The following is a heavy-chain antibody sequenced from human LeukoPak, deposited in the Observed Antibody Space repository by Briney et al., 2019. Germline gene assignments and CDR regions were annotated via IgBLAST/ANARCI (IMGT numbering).Heavy chain of an antibody. Sequence: PGGSLRLSCAASGFTFDDYAMHWVRQAPGKGLEWVSGISWNSGSIGYADSVKGRFTISRDNSKNTLYLQMNSLRAEDTAVYYCARGTTYYDFWSGTFDYWGQGTLVTVSS. V-gene: IGHV3-9*01. CDR3: ARGTTYYDFWSGTFDY. CDR1: GFTFDDYA. D-gene: IGHD3-3*01. J-gene: IGHJ4*02. CDR2: ISWNSGSI.